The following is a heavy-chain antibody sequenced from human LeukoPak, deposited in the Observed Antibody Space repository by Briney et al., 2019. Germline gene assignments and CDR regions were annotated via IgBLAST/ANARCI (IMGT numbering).Heavy chain of an antibody. Sequence: SETLSLSCTVSGGSISSYYWSWIRQPAGKGLEWIGYIYYSGSTNYNPSLKSRVTISVDTSKNQFSLKLSSVTAADTAVYYCARAVAGHRKFDYWGQGTLVTVSS. V-gene: IGHV4-59*01. J-gene: IGHJ4*02. D-gene: IGHD6-19*01. CDR3: ARAVAGHRKFDY. CDR1: GGSISSYY. CDR2: IYYSGST.